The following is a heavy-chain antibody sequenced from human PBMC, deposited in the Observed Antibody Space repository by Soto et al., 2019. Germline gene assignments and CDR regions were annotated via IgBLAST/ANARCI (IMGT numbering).Heavy chain of an antibody. CDR1: GGSISSGGYS. J-gene: IGHJ4*02. CDR2: IYHSGST. D-gene: IGHD3-22*01. Sequence: QLQLQESGSGLVKPSQTLSLTCAVSGGSISSGGYSWSWIRQPPGKGLEWIGYIYHSGSTYYNPSLKRRVTISVDRSKNQFSLKLSSVTAADTAVYYCARGAIDYYDSSGYWGYFDYWGQGTLVTVSS. V-gene: IGHV4-30-2*01. CDR3: ARGAIDYYDSSGYWGYFDY.